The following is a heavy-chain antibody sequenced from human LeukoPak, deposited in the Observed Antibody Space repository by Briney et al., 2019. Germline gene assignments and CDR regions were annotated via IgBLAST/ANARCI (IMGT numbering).Heavy chain of an antibody. Sequence: SETLSLTCAVYGGSFSGYYWSWIRQPPGKGQEWIGEINHSGSTNYNPPLKSRVTISVDTSKNQFSLKLSSVTAADTAVYYCARISSMVRGVITKFDYWGQGTLVTVSS. J-gene: IGHJ4*02. CDR2: INHSGST. V-gene: IGHV4-34*01. CDR1: GGSFSGYY. CDR3: ARISSMVRGVITKFDY. D-gene: IGHD3-10*01.